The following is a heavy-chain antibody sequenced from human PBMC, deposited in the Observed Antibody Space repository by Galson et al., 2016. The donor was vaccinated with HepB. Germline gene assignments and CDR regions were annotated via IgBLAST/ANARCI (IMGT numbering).Heavy chain of an antibody. Sequence: SLRLSCAASGFTFRSYWMHWVRQAPGKGLSWVSRINEDGSRTDYADFAKGRFTIFRDSAKNTLYLQMNSLRAEDTAVYYCAKDLCGSEDRWGRGTLVTVSS. CDR3: AKDLCGSEDR. D-gene: IGHD5-12*01. J-gene: IGHJ4*02. V-gene: IGHV3-74*01. CDR2: INEDGSRT. CDR1: GFTFRSYW.